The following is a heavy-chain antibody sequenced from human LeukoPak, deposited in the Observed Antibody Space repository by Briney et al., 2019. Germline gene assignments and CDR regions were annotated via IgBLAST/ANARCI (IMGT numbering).Heavy chain of an antibody. J-gene: IGHJ4*02. CDR2: INAGNGNT. V-gene: IGHV1-3*01. D-gene: IGHD6-13*01. CDR3: ARSYSSSWYPPLGY. Sequence: GASVKVSCKASGYTFTSYAMHWVRQAPGQRLEWMGWINAGNGNTKYSQKFQGRVTITRDTSASTAYMELSSLRSEDTAVYYCARSYSSSWYPPLGYWGQGTLVTVSS. CDR1: GYTFTSYA.